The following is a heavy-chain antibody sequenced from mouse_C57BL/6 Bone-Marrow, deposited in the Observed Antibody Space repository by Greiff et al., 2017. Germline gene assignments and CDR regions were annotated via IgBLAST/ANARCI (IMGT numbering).Heavy chain of an antibody. J-gene: IGHJ3*01. CDR3: ARVPGPWFAY. CDR1: GFTFSSYA. V-gene: IGHV5-4*03. CDR2: ISDGGSYT. Sequence: EVMLVESGGGLVKPGGSLKLSCAASGFTFSSYAMSWVRQTPEKRLEWVATISDGGSYTYYPDNVKGRFTISRDNAKNNLYLQMSHLKSEDTAMYYCARVPGPWFAYWGQGTLVTVSA.